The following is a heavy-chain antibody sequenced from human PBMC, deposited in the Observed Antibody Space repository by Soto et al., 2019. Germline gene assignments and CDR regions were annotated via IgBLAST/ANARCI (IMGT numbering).Heavy chain of an antibody. V-gene: IGHV2-5*01. CDR2: IYWNDDK. CDR1: GFSLSTSGVG. Sequence: SGPTLVNPTQTLTLTCTFSGFSLSTSGVGVGWIRQPPGKALEWLALIYWNDDKRYSPSLKSRLTITKDTSKNQVVLTMTNMDPVDTATYYCAHRPSPYSSSWYEYFQHWGQGTLVTVSS. D-gene: IGHD6-13*01. J-gene: IGHJ1*01. CDR3: AHRPSPYSSSWYEYFQH.